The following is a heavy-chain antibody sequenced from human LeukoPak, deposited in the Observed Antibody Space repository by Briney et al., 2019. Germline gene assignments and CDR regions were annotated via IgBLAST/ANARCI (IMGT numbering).Heavy chain of an antibody. CDR2: ISYDGSNK. J-gene: IGHJ3*02. D-gene: IGHD4-17*01. V-gene: IGHV3-30-3*01. CDR1: GFTFSSYA. CDR3: ARVGYGDYVGAFDI. Sequence: PGGSLRLSCAASGFTFSSYAMHWVRQAPGKGLEWVAVISYDGSNKYYADSVKGRFTISRDNSKNTLYLQVNSLRAEDTAVYYCARVGYGDYVGAFDIWGQGTMVTVSS.